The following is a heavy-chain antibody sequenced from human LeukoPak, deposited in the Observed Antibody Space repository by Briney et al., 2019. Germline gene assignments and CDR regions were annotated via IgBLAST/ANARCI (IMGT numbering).Heavy chain of an antibody. D-gene: IGHD5-12*01. Sequence: PSETLSLTCTVSGGPISNYYWNWIRQPAGKGLEWIGRIYSSGSINYNPSLKSRVTMSVDSSKNQLSLKLSSVTAADTAIYYCARERIIVAASYYFDYWGQGTLVTVSS. J-gene: IGHJ4*02. CDR2: IYSSGSI. CDR3: ARERIIVAASYYFDY. V-gene: IGHV4-4*07. CDR1: GGPISNYY.